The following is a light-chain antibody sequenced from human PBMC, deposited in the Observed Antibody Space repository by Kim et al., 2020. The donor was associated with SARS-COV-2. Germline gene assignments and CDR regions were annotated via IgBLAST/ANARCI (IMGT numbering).Light chain of an antibody. CDR1: QIVRSH. J-gene: IGKJ5*01. CDR3: HQYNDWPPIT. V-gene: IGKV3-15*01. CDR2: GAS. Sequence: SAGERVTLSGRASQIVRSHVAWYQQRSAQPPRLLISGASTRATGIPARFSGRGSGTEFTLTISSLQSEDFAVYYCHQYNDWPPITFGQGTRLEIK.